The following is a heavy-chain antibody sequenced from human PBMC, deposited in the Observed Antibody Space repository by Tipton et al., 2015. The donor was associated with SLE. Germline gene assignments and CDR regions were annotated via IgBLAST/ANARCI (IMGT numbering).Heavy chain of an antibody. CDR2: IHHSGNT. Sequence: GLVKPSETLSLICNISGYSIITGYYWGWIRQPPGKGLEWIASIHHSGNTYYNPSLKSRVTISVDTSKRQFSLKLSSVTAADTAVYYCARGGSRGFDYWGQGTLVTVSS. V-gene: IGHV4-38-2*02. J-gene: IGHJ4*02. CDR1: GYSIITGYY. D-gene: IGHD3-10*01. CDR3: ARGGSRGFDY.